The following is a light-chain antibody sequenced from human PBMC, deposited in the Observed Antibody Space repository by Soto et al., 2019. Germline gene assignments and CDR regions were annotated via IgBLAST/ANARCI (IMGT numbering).Light chain of an antibody. Sequence: IVLTQCPRTLSLSPGVRCTLSSRASQSVSSNYLAWYQQIPGQAPRLLIYGASNRATGIPARFSGRGSGTDFTLTISSLEPEESAVDEGQLRSNWPLTGGGGTKVDIK. CDR2: GAS. CDR1: QSVSSNY. J-gene: IGKJ4*01. V-gene: IGKV3D-20*02. CDR3: QLRSNWPLT.